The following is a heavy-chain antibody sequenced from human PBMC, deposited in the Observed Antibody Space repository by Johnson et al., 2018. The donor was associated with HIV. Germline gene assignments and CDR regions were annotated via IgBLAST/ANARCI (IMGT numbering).Heavy chain of an antibody. CDR3: VRDGLHQLVDYGDYIDRIWAVGAMNGFDF. CDR1: GFTFRDYY. CDR2: ISPSVNII. D-gene: IGHD4-17*01. Sequence: VQLVESGGGLVKPGGSLRLSCAASGFTFRDYYMSWIRQAPGTGLEWMSYISPSVNIINYVDSVKGRFTMSRANAQTSLSLHMNSQSAEDTAVYYGVRDGLHQLVDYGDYIDRIWAVGAMNGFDFWGQGTMVTVSS. J-gene: IGHJ3*01. V-gene: IGHV3-11*04.